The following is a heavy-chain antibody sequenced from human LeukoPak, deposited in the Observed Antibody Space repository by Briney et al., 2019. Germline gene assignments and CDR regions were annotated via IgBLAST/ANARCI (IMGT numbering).Heavy chain of an antibody. CDR2: INHSGST. Sequence: SETLSLTCAVYGGSFSGYYWSWIRQPPGKGLEWIGEINHSGSTNYNPPLKSRVTISVDTSKNQFSLKLSSVTAADTAVYYCARSHPSSTWGYYYYYGMDVWGQGTTVTVSS. J-gene: IGHJ6*02. CDR1: GGSFSGYY. CDR3: ARSHPSSTWGYYYYYGMDV. D-gene: IGHD2-2*01. V-gene: IGHV4-34*01.